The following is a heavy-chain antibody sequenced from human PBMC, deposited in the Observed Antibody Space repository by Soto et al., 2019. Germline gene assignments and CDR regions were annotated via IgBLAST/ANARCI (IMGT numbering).Heavy chain of an antibody. CDR1: GFTFSSYA. J-gene: IGHJ6*02. Sequence: PGGSLRLSCAASGFTFSSYAMSWVRQAPGKGLAWVSSVSAGGDMTYYSDSVKGRFTIYRDNSNNALFLQMNSLRIEDTALYYCARGDRGGSGSPASYYYSGLDVWGQGTTVTVSS. D-gene: IGHD3-10*01. CDR3: ARGDRGGSGSPASYYYSGLDV. V-gene: IGHV3-23*01. CDR2: VSAGGDMT.